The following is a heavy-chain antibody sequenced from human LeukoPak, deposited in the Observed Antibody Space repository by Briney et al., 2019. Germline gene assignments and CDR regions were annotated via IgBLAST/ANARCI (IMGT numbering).Heavy chain of an antibody. CDR1: GFTFRSYS. J-gene: IGHJ4*02. CDR2: IGSSTGTI. D-gene: IGHD6-19*01. CDR3: AKSYSGWYSY. Sequence: GGSLRLSCAASGFTFRSYSMNWVRQAPGKGLEWVAYIGSSTGTIYYADSVKGRFTISRDNSKNTLYLQMNSLRAEDTAVYYCAKSYSGWYSYWGQGTLVTVSS. V-gene: IGHV3-48*01.